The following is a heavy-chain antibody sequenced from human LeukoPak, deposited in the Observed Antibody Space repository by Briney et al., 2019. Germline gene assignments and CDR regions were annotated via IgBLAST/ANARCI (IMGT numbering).Heavy chain of an antibody. V-gene: IGHV1-69-2*01. CDR1: GYTFTDYY. CDR2: VDPEDGET. CDR3: ATARWLQTPHAFDI. Sequence: GASVKVSCKASGYTFTDYYMHWVQQAPGKGLEWMGRVDPEDGETIYAEKFQGRVTITADTSTDAAYMELSSLRSEDTAVYYCATARWLQTPHAFDIWGQGTIVTVSS. J-gene: IGHJ3*02. D-gene: IGHD5-24*01.